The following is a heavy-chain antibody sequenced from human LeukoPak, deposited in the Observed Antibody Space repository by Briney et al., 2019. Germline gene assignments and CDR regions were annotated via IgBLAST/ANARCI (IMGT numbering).Heavy chain of an antibody. CDR2: ISGNGGST. Sequence: SGGSLRLSCAASGFTFSSYGMSWVRQAPGKGLEWVSTISGNGGSTYYADSVKGRFTISRDNSQNTLYLQMNSLRAEDTAIYYCAKGNRYCSSTSCYQTSFDYWGQGTLVTVSS. J-gene: IGHJ4*02. V-gene: IGHV3-23*01. CDR1: GFTFSSYG. CDR3: AKGNRYCSSTSCYQTSFDY. D-gene: IGHD2-2*01.